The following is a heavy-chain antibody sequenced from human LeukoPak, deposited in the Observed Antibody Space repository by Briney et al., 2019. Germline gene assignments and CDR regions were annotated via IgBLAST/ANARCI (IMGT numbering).Heavy chain of an antibody. CDR1: VFTLSSYS. D-gene: IGHD6-19*01. CDR2: IGNNGGST. J-gene: IGHJ4*02. CDR3: VKPGRLSSGPDY. Sequence: GGSLRLSCSASVFTLSSYSMQWVRQAQGKGLEYVSAIGNNGGSTYYADSVKGRFIISRDNSRNTLYLQMSSLRVEDTAVYYCVKPGRLSSGPDYWGQGTLVTVSS. V-gene: IGHV3-64D*06.